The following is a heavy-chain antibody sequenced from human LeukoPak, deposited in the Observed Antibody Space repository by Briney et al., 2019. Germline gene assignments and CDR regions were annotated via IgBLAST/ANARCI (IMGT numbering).Heavy chain of an antibody. V-gene: IGHV3-48*02. CDR3: ASDLHIPYYYDSSGG. J-gene: IGHJ4*02. CDR2: ISSSSSTI. D-gene: IGHD3-22*01. CDR1: GFTFSSYS. Sequence: GGSLRLSCAASGFTFSSYSMNWVRQAPGKGLEWVSYISSSSSTIYYADSVKGRFTISRDNAKNSLYLQMNSLRDEDTAVYYCASDLHIPYYYDSSGGWGQGTLVTVSS.